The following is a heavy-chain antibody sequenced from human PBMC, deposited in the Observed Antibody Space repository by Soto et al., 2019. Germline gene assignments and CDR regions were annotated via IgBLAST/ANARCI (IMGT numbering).Heavy chain of an antibody. CDR1: GFSFSTYL. CDR3: VGALTYEVPYYYYGMDV. D-gene: IGHD3-16*01. CDR2: IKQGRNEK. J-gene: IGHJ6*02. Sequence: PEVSLRLSCAASGFSFSTYLMSWVRQAPGKGLEWVANIKQGRNEKFYVDSVKGRFTISRDNDKKSLYLQMDSLRVEDTAVYYCVGALTYEVPYYYYGMDVWGQGTTVTVSS. V-gene: IGHV3-7*01.